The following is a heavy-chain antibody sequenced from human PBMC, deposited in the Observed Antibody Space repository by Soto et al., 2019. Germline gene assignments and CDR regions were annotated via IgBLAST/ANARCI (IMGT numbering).Heavy chain of an antibody. CDR3: ARPGETMIIDTYGMDV. J-gene: IGHJ6*02. V-gene: IGHV1-69*01. CDR1: GGTFSSYA. CDR2: IIPRFATG. Sequence: QVQLVQSGAEVKKPGSSVKVSCKVSGGTFSSYAISWVRQAPGQGLEWMGGIIPRFATGNYAEKFQGRVTIPADDFTTTAYLELTSLTSDDTAVYYCARPGETMIIDTYGMDVWGQGTTVTV. D-gene: IGHD3-22*01.